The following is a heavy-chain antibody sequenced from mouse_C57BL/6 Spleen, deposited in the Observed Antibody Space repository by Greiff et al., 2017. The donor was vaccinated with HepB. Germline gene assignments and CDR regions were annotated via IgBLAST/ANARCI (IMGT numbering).Heavy chain of an antibody. Sequence: EVQLVESGGGLVQPGGSLKLSCAASGFTFSDYYMYWVRQTPEKRLEWVAYISNGGGSTYYPDTVKGRFTISRDNAKNTLYLQMSRLKSEDTAMYYCARRSNYYGSEDWYFDVWGTGTTVTVSS. D-gene: IGHD1-1*01. CDR2: ISNGGGST. CDR3: ARRSNYYGSEDWYFDV. CDR1: GFTFSDYY. V-gene: IGHV5-12*01. J-gene: IGHJ1*03.